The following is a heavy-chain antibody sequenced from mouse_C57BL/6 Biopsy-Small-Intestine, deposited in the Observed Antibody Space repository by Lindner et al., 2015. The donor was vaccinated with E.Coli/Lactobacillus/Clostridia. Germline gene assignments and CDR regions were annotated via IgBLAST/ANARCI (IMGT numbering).Heavy chain of an antibody. Sequence: SVKVSCKASGYTFSRYYIHWLRQAPGQGLEWMGIVNPTNGITHYAQKFQGRVTMASDTSTNTVDVEVSSLRSEDTAVYYCARGKWELPYWGQGTLVTVSS. CDR1: GYTFSRYY. CDR2: VNPTNGIT. J-gene: IGHJ4*01. V-gene: IGHV1-59*01. CDR3: ARGKWELPY. D-gene: IGHD1-3*01.